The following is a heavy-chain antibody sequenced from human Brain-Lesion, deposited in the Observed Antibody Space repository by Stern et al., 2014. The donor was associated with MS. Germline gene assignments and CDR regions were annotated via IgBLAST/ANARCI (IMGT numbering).Heavy chain of an antibody. CDR2: IFNSGST. CDR3: ARGRVVPGFQYYATDV. J-gene: IGHJ6*02. CDR1: GGSISSGGYY. Sequence: VQLVASGPGLVKPSQTLSLSCTVSGGSISSGGYYWSWIRQPAGKGLAWIGRIFNSGSTGSTPPLKIRVPISKTTPKNQFSRRLNSMTAADTAVYYCARGRVVPGFQYYATDVWGQGTTVIVSS. D-gene: IGHD2-2*01. V-gene: IGHV4-61*02.